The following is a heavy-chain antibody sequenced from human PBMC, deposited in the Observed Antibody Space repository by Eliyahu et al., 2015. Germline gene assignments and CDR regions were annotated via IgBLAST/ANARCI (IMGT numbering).Heavy chain of an antibody. V-gene: IGHV4-61*02. D-gene: IGHD4-11*01. CDR1: GXSISSGSYY. CDR3: ARESHDYSNYETAFLIGMYYFDY. J-gene: IGHJ4*02. Sequence: QVQLQESGPGLVKPSQTLSLTCTVSGXSISSGSYYWSWIRQPAGKGLEWIGRIYTSGSTNYNPSLKSRVTISVDTSKNQFSLKLSSVTAADTAVYYCARESHDYSNYETAFLIGMYYFDYWGQGTLVTVSS. CDR2: IYTSGST.